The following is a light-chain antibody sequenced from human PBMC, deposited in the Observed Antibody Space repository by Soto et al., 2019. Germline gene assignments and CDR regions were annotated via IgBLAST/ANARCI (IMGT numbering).Light chain of an antibody. CDR2: YDD. V-gene: IGLV1-36*01. J-gene: IGLJ3*02. CDR1: SSNIGNNA. CDR3: AAWDDSLNGRV. Sequence: QPVLTQSPSVSEAPRQRVTISCSGSSSNIGNNAVNWYQQLPGKAPKLLIYYDDLLPSGVSDRFSGSKSGTSASLAISGLQSEDEADYYCAAWDDSLNGRVFGGGTKLTVL.